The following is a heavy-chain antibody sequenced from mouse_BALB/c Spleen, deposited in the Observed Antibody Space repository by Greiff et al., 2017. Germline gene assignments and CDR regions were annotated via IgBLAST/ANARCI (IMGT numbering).Heavy chain of an antibody. CDR1: GYSITSGYY. CDR3: ARYGTWYFDV. Sequence: QLKESGPSLVKPSQSLSLTCSVTGYSITSGYYWNWIRQFPGNKLEWMGYISYDGSNNYNPSLKNRISITRDTSKNQFFLKLNSVTTEDTATYYCARYGTWYFDVWGAGTTVTVSS. J-gene: IGHJ1*01. CDR2: ISYDGSN. V-gene: IGHV3-6*02. D-gene: IGHD2-1*01.